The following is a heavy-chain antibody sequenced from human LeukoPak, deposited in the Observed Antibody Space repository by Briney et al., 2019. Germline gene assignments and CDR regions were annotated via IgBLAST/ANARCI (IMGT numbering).Heavy chain of an antibody. CDR1: GYTFTTYG. V-gene: IGHV1-18*01. CDR2: ISTYNGNT. D-gene: IGHD3/OR15-3a*01. Sequence: ASVKVSCKASGYTFTTYGISWVRQAPGQGLEWLGWISTYNGNTNYAQKLQGRVTMTTDKSASTAYMEVRSLRSDDTAVYYCARDLDFFDYWGQGTLVTVSS. J-gene: IGHJ4*02. CDR3: ARDLDFFDY.